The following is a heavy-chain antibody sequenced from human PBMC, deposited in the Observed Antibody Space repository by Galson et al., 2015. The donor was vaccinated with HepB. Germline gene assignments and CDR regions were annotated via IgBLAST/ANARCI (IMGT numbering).Heavy chain of an antibody. D-gene: IGHD3-3*01. Sequence: ETLSLTCTVSGGSISSSSYYWGWIRQPPGKGLEWIGSIYYSGSTYYNPSLKSRVTISVDTSKNQFSLKLSSVTAADTAVYYCARGYFGHRGSFGVVIHGHRWFDPWGQGTLVTVSS. CDR2: IYYSGST. J-gene: IGHJ5*02. V-gene: IGHV4-39*01. CDR1: GGSISSSSYY. CDR3: ARGYFGHRGSFGVVIHGHRWFDP.